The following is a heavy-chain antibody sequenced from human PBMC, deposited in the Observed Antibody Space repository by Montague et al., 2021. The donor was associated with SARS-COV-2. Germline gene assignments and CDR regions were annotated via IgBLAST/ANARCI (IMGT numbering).Heavy chain of an antibody. Sequence: SETLSLTCAVYGGSSSGYYWSWIRQPPGKGLEWIGEINHSGSTNYNPSPKSRVTISVDTSKNQFSLKLSSVTAADTAVYYCASLTLGYCSSTSCYSDWFDPWGQGTLVTVSS. D-gene: IGHD2-2*02. J-gene: IGHJ5*02. CDR1: GGSSSGYY. V-gene: IGHV4-34*01. CDR3: ASLTLGYCSSTSCYSDWFDP. CDR2: INHSGST.